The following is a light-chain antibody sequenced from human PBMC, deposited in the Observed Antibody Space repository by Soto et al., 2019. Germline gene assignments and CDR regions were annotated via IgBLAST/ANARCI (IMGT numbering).Light chain of an antibody. Sequence: EIVMTQSPATLSVSPVEIANLYFRASQIILTNLAWYQQKPGQAPRLLMYGASTRATGTPARFSGSGSGTEFTLTISSLQSEDFEIYYCQQYNNWPINCGQGTRREIK. J-gene: IGKJ5*01. CDR3: QQYNNWPIN. CDR1: QIILTN. CDR2: GAS. V-gene: IGKV3-15*01.